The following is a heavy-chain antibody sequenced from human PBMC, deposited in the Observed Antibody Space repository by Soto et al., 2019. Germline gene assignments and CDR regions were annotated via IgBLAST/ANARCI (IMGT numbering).Heavy chain of an antibody. D-gene: IGHD1-26*01. Sequence: QVQLVQSGAEVKKPGASVKVSCKASGYTFTSYAMHWVRQAPGQRLEWMGWINAGNGNTKYSQKFQGRVTITRDTSASTAYMELSSLRSEDTAVYYCARESMMGATPAFDIWGQGTMVTVSS. CDR1: GYTFTSYA. CDR3: ARESMMGATPAFDI. CDR2: INAGNGNT. V-gene: IGHV1-3*01. J-gene: IGHJ3*02.